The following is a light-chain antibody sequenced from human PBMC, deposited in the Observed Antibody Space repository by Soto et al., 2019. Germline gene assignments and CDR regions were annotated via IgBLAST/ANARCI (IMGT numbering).Light chain of an antibody. J-gene: IGKJ1*01. CDR2: DAS. V-gene: IGKV1-5*01. Sequence: IQRTQSPSALAASVGDRVTITCRASQSISSWLAWYQQKPGKAPKLLIYDASSLESGVPSRFSGSGSRTEFTLTISSLQPDDFATYYCQQYNSYSRGFGQGTKVAIK. CDR1: QSISSW. CDR3: QQYNSYSRG.